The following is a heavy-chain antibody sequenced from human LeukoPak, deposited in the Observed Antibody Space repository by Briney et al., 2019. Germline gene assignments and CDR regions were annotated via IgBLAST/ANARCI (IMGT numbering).Heavy chain of an antibody. V-gene: IGHV3-23*01. CDR2: ISGSGGSR. CDR1: GFTFSSYA. J-gene: IGHJ4*02. Sequence: GGSLRLSCAASGFTFSSYAMSWVRQAPGKGLEWVSGISGSGGSRYYADSLKGRFTISRDNPKNTLYLQMNSLKTEDTAIYYCITDPPRGYFDYWGQGTLVTVSS. CDR3: ITDPPRGYFDY.